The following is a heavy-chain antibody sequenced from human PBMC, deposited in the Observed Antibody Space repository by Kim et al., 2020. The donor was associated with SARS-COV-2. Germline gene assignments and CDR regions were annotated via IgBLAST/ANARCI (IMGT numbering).Heavy chain of an antibody. CDR3: ARGGYSSSWYWYSDRPSHHLRPINCCRDV. CDR1: GGTFSSYA. J-gene: IGHJ6*02. Sequence: SVKVSCKASGGTFSSYAISWVRQAPGQGLEWMGGIIPIFGTANYAQKFQGRVTITADESTSTAYMELSSLRSEDTAVYYCARGGYSSSWYWYSDRPSHHLRPINCCRDVWGQGTTVTVSS. CDR2: IIPIFGTA. D-gene: IGHD6-13*01. V-gene: IGHV1-69*13.